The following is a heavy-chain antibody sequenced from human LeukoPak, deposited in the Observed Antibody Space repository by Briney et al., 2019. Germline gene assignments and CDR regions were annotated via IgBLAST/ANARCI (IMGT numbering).Heavy chain of an antibody. D-gene: IGHD5-18*01. J-gene: IGHJ4*02. Sequence: KGGESLKISCKGSGYSFTNYWIGWVRQMPGKGLEWMGIIYPGDSDTKYSPSFQGQVTFSADKSISTTYLQWSSLKASDTAMYYCARLAPAGYSYGSFDYWGQGTLVTVSS. CDR2: IYPGDSDT. CDR3: ARLAPAGYSYGSFDY. V-gene: IGHV5-51*01. CDR1: GYSFTNYW.